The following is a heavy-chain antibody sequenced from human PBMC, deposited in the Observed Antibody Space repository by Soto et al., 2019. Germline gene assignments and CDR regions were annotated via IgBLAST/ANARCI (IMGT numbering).Heavy chain of an antibody. J-gene: IGHJ4*02. D-gene: IGHD6-19*01. V-gene: IGHV4-39*01. CDR2: IFYSGNT. CDR3: ARHLYSGGSSGSFGY. CDR1: DDSIGRSNYF. Sequence: QLQLQESGPGLVKPSETLSLTCTVSDDSIGRSNYFWGWIRQPPGKGLEWIGNIFYSGNTHYNPSLKSRVTISLDTSNHHFSLRVSSVTAADTAVYYCARHLYSGGSSGSFGYWGPGALVIVSS.